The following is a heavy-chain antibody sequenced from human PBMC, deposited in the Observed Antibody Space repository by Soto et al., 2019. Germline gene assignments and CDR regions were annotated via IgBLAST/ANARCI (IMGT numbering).Heavy chain of an antibody. D-gene: IGHD3-16*01. V-gene: IGHV1-2*04. CDR1: GYTFTGYD. CDR3: ARDMSKGDALDI. CDR2: INPNSGGT. Sequence: GPSVKVSCKPSGYTFTGYDMHWVRQPPGQGLEWMGWINPNSGGTNYAQKSQGWVTMTRDTSISTAYMELSRLRSDDTAVYYCARDMSKGDALDIWGQGTMVTVSS. J-gene: IGHJ3*02.